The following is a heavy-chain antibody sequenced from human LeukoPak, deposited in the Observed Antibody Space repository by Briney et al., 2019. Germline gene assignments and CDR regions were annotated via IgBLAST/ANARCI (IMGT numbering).Heavy chain of an antibody. CDR2: INAGNGNT. CDR3: ARDFPYGGTITAPDY. CDR1: GYTFTSYA. D-gene: IGHD4-23*01. V-gene: IGHV1-3*01. Sequence: ASVKVSCKASGYTFTSYAMHWVRQAPGQRLEWMGWINAGNGNTKYSQKFQGRVTITRDTSASTAYMELSSLRSEDMAVYYCARDFPYGGTITAPDYWGQGTLVTVSS. J-gene: IGHJ4*02.